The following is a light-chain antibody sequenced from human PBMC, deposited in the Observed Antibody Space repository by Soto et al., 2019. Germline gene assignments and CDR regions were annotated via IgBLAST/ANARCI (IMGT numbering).Light chain of an antibody. Sequence: IVVTHSPGTLSLSPVERATRACRGSQSVSSSFLAWYQQRPGQAPRLLIYGASSRATGIPDRFSGGGSGTDFTLTISRLEPEDFAVYYCQQYGSSPLTFGQGTKVDIK. CDR3: QQYGSSPLT. V-gene: IGKV3-20*01. J-gene: IGKJ1*01. CDR2: GAS. CDR1: QSVSSSF.